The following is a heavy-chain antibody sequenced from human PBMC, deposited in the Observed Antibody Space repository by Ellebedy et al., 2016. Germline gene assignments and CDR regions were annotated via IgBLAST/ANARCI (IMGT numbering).Heavy chain of an antibody. CDR2: IYHSGSA. CDR3: ARSTGSYYLGN. CDR1: GDSMNSGSYS. J-gene: IGHJ4*02. V-gene: IGHV4-30-2*01. D-gene: IGHD1-26*01. Sequence: SETLSLTCAVSGDSMNSGSYSWNWIRQPPGKGLEWIGCIYHSGSAYYSPALESRVTISVDKSKTQFSLKLSSMTAADTAIYYCARSTGSYYLGNWGQGILVAVSS.